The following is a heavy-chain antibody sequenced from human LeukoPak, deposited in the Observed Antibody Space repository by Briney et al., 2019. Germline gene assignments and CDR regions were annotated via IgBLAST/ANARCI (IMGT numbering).Heavy chain of an antibody. Sequence: RPGGSLRLSCAASGFTFDDYGMSWVRQAPGKGLEWVSGINWNGGSTGYADSVKGRFTISRDNAKNSLYLQMNSLRAEDTALYYCARAPFPLAEMATFRSYWYFDLWGRGTLVTVSS. CDR3: ARAPFPLAEMATFRSYWYFDL. CDR1: GFTFDDYG. D-gene: IGHD5-24*01. V-gene: IGHV3-20*04. J-gene: IGHJ2*01. CDR2: INWNGGST.